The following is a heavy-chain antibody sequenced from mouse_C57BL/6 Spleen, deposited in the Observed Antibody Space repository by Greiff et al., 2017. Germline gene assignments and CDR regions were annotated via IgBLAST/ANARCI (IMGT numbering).Heavy chain of an antibody. Sequence: QVQLQQPGAELVKPGASVKVSCKASGYTFTSYWMHWVKQRPGQGLEWIGRIHPSDSDTNYNQKFKGKATLTVDKSSSTAYMQLSSLTSEDSAVYYGAMGPYDYDGAWFAYWGQGTLVTVSA. J-gene: IGHJ3*01. V-gene: IGHV1-74*01. CDR1: GYTFTSYW. CDR2: IHPSDSDT. CDR3: AMGPYDYDGAWFAY. D-gene: IGHD2-4*01.